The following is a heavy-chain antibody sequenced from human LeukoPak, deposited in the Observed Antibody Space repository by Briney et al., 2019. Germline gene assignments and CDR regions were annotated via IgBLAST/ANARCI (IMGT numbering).Heavy chain of an antibody. CDR3: ARDRAVVVAATDY. D-gene: IGHD2-15*01. Sequence: RAPVKVSCKAPGYTFTSYGISWVRQAPGQGLEWMGWISAYNGNTNYAQKLQGRVTMTTDTSTSTAYMELRSLRSDDTAVYYCARDRAVVVAATDYWGQGTLVTVSS. CDR1: GYTFTSYG. CDR2: ISAYNGNT. V-gene: IGHV1-18*01. J-gene: IGHJ4*02.